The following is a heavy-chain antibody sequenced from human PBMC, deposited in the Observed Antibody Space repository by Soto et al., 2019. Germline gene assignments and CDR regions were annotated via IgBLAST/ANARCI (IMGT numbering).Heavy chain of an antibody. Sequence: AGGSLRLSCGASGFTFSSYAMSWVRQAPGKGLEWVSAISGSGGSTYYADSVKGRFTISRDNSKNTLYLQMNSLRAEDTAVYYCAKDRFSVAAAGTPFGYWAQGTLVTVSS. CDR1: GFTFSSYA. V-gene: IGHV3-23*01. D-gene: IGHD6-13*01. CDR2: ISGSGGST. J-gene: IGHJ4*02. CDR3: AKDRFSVAAAGTPFGY.